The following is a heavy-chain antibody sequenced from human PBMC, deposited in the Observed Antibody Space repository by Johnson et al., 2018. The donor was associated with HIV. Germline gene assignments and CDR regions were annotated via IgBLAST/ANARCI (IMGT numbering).Heavy chain of an antibody. CDR3: ARQQLSRNVAFDI. J-gene: IGHJ3*02. CDR1: GFTFSSYW. V-gene: IGHV3-7*05. D-gene: IGHD6-13*01. Sequence: VQLLESGGGLVQPGGSLRLSCAASGFTFSSYWMSWVRQAPGKGLEWVANIKQDGSEKYYVDSVKGRFTISRDNAKNSLYLQMNSLRAEDTAVYYCARQQLSRNVAFDIWGQGTMVTVSS. CDR2: IKQDGSEK.